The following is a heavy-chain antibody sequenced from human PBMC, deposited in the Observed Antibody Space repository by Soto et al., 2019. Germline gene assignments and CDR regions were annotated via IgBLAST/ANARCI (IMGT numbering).Heavy chain of an antibody. CDR2: IIPIFGTA. D-gene: IGHD5-18*01. V-gene: IGHV1-69*13. Sequence: GASVKVSCKASGGTCSSYAISWVLQAPGQGLEWMGGIIPIFGTANYAQKFQGRVTITADESTSTAYMELSSLRSEDTAVYYCAREEIQLWLRYYYYYGMDVWGQGTTVTVSS. CDR1: GGTCSSYA. CDR3: AREEIQLWLRYYYYYGMDV. J-gene: IGHJ6*02.